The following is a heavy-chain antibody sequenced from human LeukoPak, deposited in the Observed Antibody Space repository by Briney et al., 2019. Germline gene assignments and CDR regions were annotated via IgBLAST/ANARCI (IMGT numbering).Heavy chain of an antibody. CDR1: GFTFSSYA. J-gene: IGHJ4*02. V-gene: IGHV3-23*01. Sequence: GGSLRLSCAASGFTFSSYAVSWVRQAPGKGLEWVSAISGSGGSTYYADSVKGRFTISRDNSKNTLYLQMNSLRAEDTAVYYCAKYDFWSGYYYFDYWGQGTLVTVSS. CDR2: ISGSGGST. D-gene: IGHD3-3*01. CDR3: AKYDFWSGYYYFDY.